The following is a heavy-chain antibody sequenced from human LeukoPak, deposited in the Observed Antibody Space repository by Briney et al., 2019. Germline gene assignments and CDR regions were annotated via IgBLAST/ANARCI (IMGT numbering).Heavy chain of an antibody. CDR1: GFTFSGYP. V-gene: IGHV3-23*01. CDR2: MSGNGGNT. J-gene: IGHJ4*02. CDR3: AKGGNGYYNLDC. Sequence: PGGSLRLSCAASGFTFSGYPMIWVRQAPGKGLEGVSGMSGNGGNTYYADSVKGRFTISRDNSKNTLYVQMNSLRAEDTAVYYCAKGGNGYYNLDCWGQGTLVTVSS. D-gene: IGHD3-9*01.